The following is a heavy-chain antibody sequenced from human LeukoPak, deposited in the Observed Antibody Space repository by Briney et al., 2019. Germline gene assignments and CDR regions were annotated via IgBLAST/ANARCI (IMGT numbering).Heavy chain of an antibody. V-gene: IGHV4-34*01. CDR2: INHSGST. CDR3: ARTLRSYYYDSSDYYYYYYMDV. CDR1: GGSFSGYY. J-gene: IGHJ6*03. D-gene: IGHD3-22*01. Sequence: PSETLSLTCGAYGGSFSGYYWSWIRQPPGKGLEWIGEINHSGSTDYNPSLKSRVTMSVDKSKNQFSLKLSSVTAADTAVYFCARTLRSYYYDSSDYYYYYYMDVWGKGTTVTISS.